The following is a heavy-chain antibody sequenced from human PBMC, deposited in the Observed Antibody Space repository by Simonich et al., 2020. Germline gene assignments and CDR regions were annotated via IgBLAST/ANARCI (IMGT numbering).Heavy chain of an antibody. V-gene: IGHV4-38-2*01. J-gene: IGHJ6*02. CDR3: ARVGYSNYYYYGMDV. CDR2: IYHSGST. D-gene: IGHD6-13*01. Sequence: QVQLQESGPGLVKPSETLSLTCAVSGYSISSGYYWGWIRRPLGKGLEGIGSIYHSGSTYYNPSLTSRVTISVDTSKNQFSLKLSSVTAADTAVYYCARVGYSNYYYYGMDVWGQGTTVTVSS. CDR1: GYSISSGYY.